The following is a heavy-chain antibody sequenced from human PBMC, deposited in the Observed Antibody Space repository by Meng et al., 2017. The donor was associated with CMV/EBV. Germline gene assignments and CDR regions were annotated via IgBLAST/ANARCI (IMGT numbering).Heavy chain of an antibody. CDR1: ESTFRTYC. V-gene: IGHV3-74*01. J-gene: IGHJ5*02. CDR2: INSGGAIT. Sequence: ASESTFRTYCMHWVRQAPGEGLVWVSRINSGGAITTCADSVEGRFTLSRDNAKNTLYLQMNSLRAEDTAVYYCVREDSYSSWDWFDPWGQGTLVTVSS. D-gene: IGHD3-16*02. CDR3: VREDSYSSWDWFDP.